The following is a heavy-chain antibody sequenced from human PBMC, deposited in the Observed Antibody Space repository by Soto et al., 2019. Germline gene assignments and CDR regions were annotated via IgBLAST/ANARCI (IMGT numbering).Heavy chain of an antibody. CDR2: IIPIFRTT. V-gene: IGHV1-69*01. J-gene: IGHJ6*02. Sequence: HVQLVQSGAEVKKPGSSVKVSCKASGDTFSNYAISWVRQAPGQGLEWMGGIIPIFRTTDYAKNFQGRVTITADESTSTAYMELSSLRTEDTAVFFCARDMIPAAPAYKYYAMDVWGQGTPVTVSS. CDR3: ARDMIPAAPAYKYYAMDV. D-gene: IGHD2-2*01. CDR1: GDTFSNYA.